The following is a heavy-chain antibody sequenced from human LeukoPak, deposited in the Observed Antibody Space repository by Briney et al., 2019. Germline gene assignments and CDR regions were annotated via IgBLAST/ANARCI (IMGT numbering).Heavy chain of an antibody. CDR2: IGSSGSTI. V-gene: IGHV3-11*04. J-gene: IGHJ4*02. CDR3: ARALWLGEGFFDY. CDR1: GFIFSDYY. D-gene: IGHD3-10*01. Sequence: GGSLRLSCAASGFIFSDYYMTWIRQAPGKGLEWISHIGSSGSTIYYADSMKGLFTISRDNTKKSLYLQMNSLRAEDTAVYYCARALWLGEGFFDYWGQGTPVTVSS.